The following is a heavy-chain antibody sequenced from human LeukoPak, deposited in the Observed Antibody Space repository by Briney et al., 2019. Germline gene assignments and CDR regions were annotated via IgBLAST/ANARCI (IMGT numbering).Heavy chain of an antibody. V-gene: IGHV4-59*11. CDR3: ARGGGQRGNSD. CDR2: IYYSGST. CDR1: GGPFSRHY. Sequence: SETLPLTCTVSGGPFSRHYWSWPRHPPGKGLEWIGYIYYSGSTNYNPSLKSRVTISVDTSKIQFSLKLSSVTAADTGVYYCARGGGQRGNSDWGQGTLVTVSS. J-gene: IGHJ4*02. D-gene: IGHD3-16*01.